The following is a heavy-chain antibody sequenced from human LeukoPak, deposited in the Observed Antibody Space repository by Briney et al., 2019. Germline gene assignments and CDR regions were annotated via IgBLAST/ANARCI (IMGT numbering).Heavy chain of an antibody. CDR3: ARDLWFGDLTLPDY. D-gene: IGHD3-10*01. J-gene: IGHJ4*02. V-gene: IGHV3-7*01. Sequence: GGSLRLSCEASGFTFSIYWMSWVRQAPGKGLEWVANIKRDGNEKFYVDSVKGRFTISRDNAKNSLYLQTNSLRAEDTAVYYCARDLWFGDLTLPDYWGQGTLVTVSS. CDR2: IKRDGNEK. CDR1: GFTFSIYW.